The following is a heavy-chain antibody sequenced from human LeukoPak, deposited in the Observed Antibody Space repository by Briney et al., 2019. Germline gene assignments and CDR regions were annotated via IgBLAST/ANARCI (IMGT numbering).Heavy chain of an antibody. V-gene: IGHV3-23*01. J-gene: IGHJ4*02. CDR1: GFTFSRYS. Sequence: PGGSLRLSCVASGFTFSRYSMNWVRQAPGKGLEWVSAISGSGGSTYYADSVKGRFTISRDNSKNTLYLQMNSLRAEDTAVYYCAKVGYFDYWGQGTLVTVSS. CDR3: AKVGYFDY. CDR2: ISGSGGST.